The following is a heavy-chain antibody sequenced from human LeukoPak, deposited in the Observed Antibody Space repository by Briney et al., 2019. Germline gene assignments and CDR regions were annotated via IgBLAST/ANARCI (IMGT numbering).Heavy chain of an antibody. J-gene: IGHJ3*02. D-gene: IGHD4-23*01. Sequence: GGSLRLSCAASGFTLTSYATSWVRQAPGKGLEWVSAISGSGGSTYYAGSVRGRFTVSRDTSSNTLFLQMNDLRAEDTAVYYCAKGDYGGDPEAFDIWGQATLVTVSS. CDR1: GFTLTSYA. CDR2: ISGSGGST. V-gene: IGHV3-23*01. CDR3: AKGDYGGDPEAFDI.